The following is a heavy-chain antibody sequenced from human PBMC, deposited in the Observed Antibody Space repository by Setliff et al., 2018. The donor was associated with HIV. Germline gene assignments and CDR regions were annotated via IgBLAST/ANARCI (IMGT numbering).Heavy chain of an antibody. CDR3: ARETEVKGYYDSSGSWGLGY. CDR1: GGTFSNYA. V-gene: IGHV1-69*13. J-gene: IGHJ4*02. D-gene: IGHD3-22*01. CDR2: IIPIFGAA. Sequence: SVKVSCKASGGTFSNYAISWVRQAPGQGLEWMGGIIPIFGAAKYAQKFRGRVTITADESTSIAYMELSSLRSEDTAVYYCARETEVKGYYDSSGSWGLGYWGQGTLVTVSS.